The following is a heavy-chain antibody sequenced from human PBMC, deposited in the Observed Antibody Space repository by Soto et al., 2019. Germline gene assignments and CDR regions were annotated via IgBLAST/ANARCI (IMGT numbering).Heavy chain of an antibody. CDR2: ISHSGST. CDR1: GGSISSGGYS. Sequence: QLQLQESGSGLVKPSQTLSLTCAVSGGSISSGGYSWSWIRQPPGKGLEWIGYISHSGSTYYNPSXXSRVTISVARSKNQFSLKLSSVTAADTAMYYCASGSHVPHYWGQGTLVTVSS. D-gene: IGHD6-6*01. CDR3: ASGSHVPHY. J-gene: IGHJ4*02. V-gene: IGHV4-30-2*01.